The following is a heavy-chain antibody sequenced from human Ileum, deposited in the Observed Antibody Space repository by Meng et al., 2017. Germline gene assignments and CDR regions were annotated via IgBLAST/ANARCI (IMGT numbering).Heavy chain of an antibody. CDR2: IWYDGSNK. CDR1: GFTFSSYG. D-gene: IGHD6-19*01. J-gene: IGHJ4*02. CDR3: ARTFGIAVAGTFDY. V-gene: IGHV3-33*01. Sequence: GESLKISCAASGFTFSSYGMHWVRQAPGKGLEWVAVIWYDGSNKYYADSVKGRFTISRDNSKNTLYLQMNSLRAEDTAVYYCARTFGIAVAGTFDYWGQGTLVTVSS.